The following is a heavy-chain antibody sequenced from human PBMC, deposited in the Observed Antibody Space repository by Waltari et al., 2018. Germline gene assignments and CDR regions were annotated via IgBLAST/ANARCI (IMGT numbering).Heavy chain of an antibody. CDR1: GYSISRGYY. CDR2: IYHSGST. CDR3: ARVVVAAPYYMDV. Sequence: QVQLQESGPGLVKPSETLSLTCAVSGYSISRGYYWGWIRQPPGKGLEWIGSIYHSGSTYYNPSLKSRVTISVDTSKNQFSLKLSSVTAADTAVYYCARVVVAAPYYMDVWGKGTTVTVSS. V-gene: IGHV4-38-2*01. D-gene: IGHD2-15*01. J-gene: IGHJ6*03.